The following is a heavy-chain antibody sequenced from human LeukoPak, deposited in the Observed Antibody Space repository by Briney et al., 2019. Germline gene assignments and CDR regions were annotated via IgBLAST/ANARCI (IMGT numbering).Heavy chain of an antibody. CDR2: ISYDGSNK. Sequence: GGSLRPSCEASGFTFSSYAMHWVRQAPGKGLEWVAVISYDGSNKYYADSVKGRFTISRDNSKNTLYLQMNSLRPEDTAVYYCARVSQTTVTTGWFDPWGQGTLVTVSS. J-gene: IGHJ5*02. D-gene: IGHD4-17*01. CDR1: GFTFSSYA. V-gene: IGHV3-30-3*01. CDR3: ARVSQTTVTTGWFDP.